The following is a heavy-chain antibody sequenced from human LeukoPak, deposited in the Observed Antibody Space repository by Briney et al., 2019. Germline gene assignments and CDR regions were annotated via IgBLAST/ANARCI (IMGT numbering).Heavy chain of an antibody. D-gene: IGHD6-6*01. V-gene: IGHV4-4*07. CDR1: DGSISNYY. CDR3: ARDVRRSSSSANSYYYYMDV. J-gene: IGHJ6*03. Sequence: SGALSLTCTVSDGSISNYYWSWIRQPAGKGLEWIGRIYTSGSTNYNTSLKSRVTMSVDTSKNHFSLNLDSVTAADTAVYYCARDVRRSSSSANSYYYYMDVWGKGTTVTVSS. CDR2: IYTSGST.